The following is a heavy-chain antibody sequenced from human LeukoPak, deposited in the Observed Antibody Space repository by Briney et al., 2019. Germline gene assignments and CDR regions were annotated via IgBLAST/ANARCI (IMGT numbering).Heavy chain of an antibody. Sequence: SETLALTCTVSGGSISSSTYYWAWTRQPPGQGLEYIGSIYYSGNTYYNPSLKSRVTMAVDTSKNQFSLKLSSVTAADTAVYYCATIVAAAARGFFDYWVQGTLVTVSS. V-gene: IGHV4-39*01. CDR2: IYYSGNT. CDR1: GGSISSSTYY. D-gene: IGHD6-13*01. J-gene: IGHJ4*02. CDR3: ATIVAAAARGFFDY.